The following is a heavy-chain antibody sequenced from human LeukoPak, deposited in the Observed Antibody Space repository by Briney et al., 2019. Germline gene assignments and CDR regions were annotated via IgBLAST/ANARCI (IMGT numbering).Heavy chain of an antibody. V-gene: IGHV3-21*01. D-gene: IGHD4-11*01. CDR3: ARGPTVTSPHDY. Sequence: PGGSLRLSCAASGFTFSSYSMNWVRQAPGKGLEWVSSISSSSSYIYYADSVKGRFTISRDNAKNSLYLQMNSLRAEDTAVYYCARGPTVTSPHDYWGQGTLVTVSS. J-gene: IGHJ4*02. CDR2: ISSSSSYI. CDR1: GFTFSSYS.